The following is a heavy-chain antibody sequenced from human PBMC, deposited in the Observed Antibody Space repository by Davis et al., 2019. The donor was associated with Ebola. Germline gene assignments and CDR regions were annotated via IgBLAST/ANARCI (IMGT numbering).Heavy chain of an antibody. CDR1: GYTFTSYA. CDR3: ARDGQQQLLVDTWFDP. J-gene: IGHJ5*02. D-gene: IGHD6-13*01. V-gene: IGHV1-3*01. CDR2: ITAGNGDT. Sequence: ASVKVSCKASGYTFTSYAIHWVRQAPGQRLEWMGSITAGNGDTKYSQKFQGRVTMTRDSSIDTAYMELGSLRSDDTAVYYCARDGQQQLLVDTWFDPWGQGTLVTVSS.